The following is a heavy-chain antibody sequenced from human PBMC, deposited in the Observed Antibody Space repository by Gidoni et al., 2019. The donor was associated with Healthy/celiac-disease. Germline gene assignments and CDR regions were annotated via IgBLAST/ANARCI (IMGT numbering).Heavy chain of an antibody. D-gene: IGHD1-1*01. CDR3: AGGYSVYWYFDL. CDR1: GFTFSSYA. CDR2: IRGSGGRK. J-gene: IGHJ2*01. Sequence: EVQLLESGGGLVQPGGSLRLSCAASGFTFSSYAMSWVRQAPGKGLGWVSAIRGSGGRKFYEDPVKGRFTISRDNSKNTLYLEMNSLRAGDTAVYYCAGGYSVYWYFDLWGRGTLVTVSS. V-gene: IGHV3-23*01.